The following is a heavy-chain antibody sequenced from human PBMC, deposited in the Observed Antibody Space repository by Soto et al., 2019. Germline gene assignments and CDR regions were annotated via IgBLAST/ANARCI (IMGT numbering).Heavy chain of an antibody. CDR2: IYTSGST. Sequence: SETLSLTCTVSGGSINSYYWSWIRQPAGKGLEWIGRIYTSGSTNYNPSLKSRVTMSVDTSKNRFSLKLSSVTAADTAVYYCARGIYSKVGATIWFDPWGQGTLVTVS. D-gene: IGHD1-26*01. J-gene: IGHJ5*02. CDR3: ARGIYSKVGATIWFDP. CDR1: GGSINSYY. V-gene: IGHV4-4*07.